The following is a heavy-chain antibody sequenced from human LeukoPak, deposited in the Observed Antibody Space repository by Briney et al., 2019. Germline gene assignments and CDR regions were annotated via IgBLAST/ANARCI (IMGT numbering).Heavy chain of an antibody. D-gene: IGHD1-14*01. J-gene: IGHJ4*02. V-gene: IGHV3-48*01. Sequence: GGSLRLSCGASGFPFKSYSMNWVRQAPGKGREGVSYISSSSSTIYYADSVKGRLTISRDNAKNSLDLQMNSLRAEDTAVYYCARDPGGYWGQGTLVTVSS. CDR3: ARDPGGY. CDR1: GFPFKSYS. CDR2: ISSSSSTI.